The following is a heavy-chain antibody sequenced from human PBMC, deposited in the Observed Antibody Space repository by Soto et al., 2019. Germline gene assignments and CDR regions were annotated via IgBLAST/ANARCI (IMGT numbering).Heavy chain of an antibody. Sequence: SETLSLTCAVSGVSISTANCWSWVRQPPGKGLEWIGEIYESGSTNYNPSLKSRVAISLDKSKNQFSLKLSSVTAADTAAYYCARGGSSSCLRLFHHCGQGTLVTLSS. J-gene: IGHJ1*01. D-gene: IGHD6-13*01. V-gene: IGHV4-4*02. CDR1: GVSISTANC. CDR3: ARGGSSSCLRLFHH. CDR2: IYESGST.